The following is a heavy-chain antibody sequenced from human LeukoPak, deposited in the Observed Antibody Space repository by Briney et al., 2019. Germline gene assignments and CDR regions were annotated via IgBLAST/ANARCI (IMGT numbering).Heavy chain of an antibody. CDR1: GFIFSSYA. V-gene: IGHV3-23*01. CDR2: ISGGGGST. Sequence: PGGSLRLSCAASGFIFSSYAMSWVRQAPGKGLEWVSAISGGGGSTYYADSVKGRFTISRDNSKNTLYLQMNSLRAEDTAIYYCAKNSDRIRGYYDYWGQGTLVTVSS. D-gene: IGHD3-10*01. CDR3: AKNSDRIRGYYDY. J-gene: IGHJ4*02.